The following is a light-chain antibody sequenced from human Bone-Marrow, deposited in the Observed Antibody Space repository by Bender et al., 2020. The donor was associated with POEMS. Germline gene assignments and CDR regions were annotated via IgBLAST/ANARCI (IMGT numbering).Light chain of an antibody. J-gene: IGLJ3*02. CDR1: SRDVGDYEY. CDR2: EVT. V-gene: IGLV2-8*01. Sequence: QSALTQPASVSGSPGQSVTISCAGTSRDVGDYEYVSWYQQHPGQAPRLMIYEVTKRPSGVPDRFSASKSDTSASLAIGGLRSEDEGDYYCAVWNDSLSGRVFGGGTKLTVL. CDR3: AVWNDSLSGRV.